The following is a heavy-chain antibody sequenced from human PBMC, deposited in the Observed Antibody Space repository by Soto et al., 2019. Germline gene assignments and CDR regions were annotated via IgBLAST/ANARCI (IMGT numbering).Heavy chain of an antibody. V-gene: IGHV3-53*01. CDR3: ARDRGYYYDSSGYKYYYYGMDV. Sequence: VGSLRLSGAASGFTVSSNYMSWVRQAPGKGLEWVSVIYSGGSTYYADSVKGRFTISRDNSKNTLYLQMNSLRAEDTAVYYCARDRGYYYDSSGYKYYYYGMDVWGQGTTVTVSS. D-gene: IGHD3-22*01. CDR1: GFTVSSNY. CDR2: IYSGGST. J-gene: IGHJ6*02.